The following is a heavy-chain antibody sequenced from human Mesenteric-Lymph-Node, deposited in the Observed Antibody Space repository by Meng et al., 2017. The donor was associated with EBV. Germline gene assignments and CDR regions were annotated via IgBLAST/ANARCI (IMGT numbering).Heavy chain of an antibody. CDR2: ISGSGGRT. D-gene: IGHD4-17*01. V-gene: IGHV3-23*04. CDR1: GFTFSSHS. J-gene: IGHJ4*02. Sequence: VRPVGAWGGLVQAWRSLRLSCAAPGFTFSSHSISWAREAPGKGLEWVSAISGSGGRTYYADSVKARFTISRDNSKNTMYLQMNSLRAEDTAVYYCAKGQFTVTTDYWGQGTLVTVSS. CDR3: AKGQFTVTTDY.